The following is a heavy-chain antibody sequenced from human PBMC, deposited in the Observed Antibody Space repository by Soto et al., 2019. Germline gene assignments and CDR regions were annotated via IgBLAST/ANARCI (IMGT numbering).Heavy chain of an antibody. CDR2: IHSRGST. CDR1: GASVTTGGYF. J-gene: IGHJ3*02. D-gene: IGHD3-10*01. V-gene: IGHV4-61*08. CDR3: ARQTPHYYGSGRQYDAFDI. Sequence: ASETLSLTCTVSGASVTTGGYFWTWLRQHPGKGPEWIGYIHSRGSTNYNPSLKSRVTISVDTSKNQFSLKLSSVTAADTAVYYCARQTPHYYGSGRQYDAFDIWGQGTMVTVSS.